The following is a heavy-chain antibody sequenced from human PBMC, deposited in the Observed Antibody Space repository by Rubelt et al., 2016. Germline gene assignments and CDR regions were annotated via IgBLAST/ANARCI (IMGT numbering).Heavy chain of an antibody. CDR1: GFIFTNYA. Sequence: EAQLVESGGGLGQPGGSLRLSCAGSGFIFTNYAMSWVRQAPVKGLAWVSAISGSGGSTYYADSVRGRFTISRDDSMNTLYLEMNSLRAEDTAVWYGASDLGSSPFDYWGEGTVVTVS. D-gene: IGHD3-16*01. CDR3: ASDLGSSPFDY. V-gene: IGHV3-23*04. J-gene: IGHJ4*02. CDR2: ISGSGGST.